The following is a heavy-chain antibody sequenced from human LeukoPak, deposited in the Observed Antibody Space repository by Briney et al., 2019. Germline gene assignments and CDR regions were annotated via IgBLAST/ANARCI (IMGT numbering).Heavy chain of an antibody. J-gene: IGHJ6*02. V-gene: IGHV3-7*01. CDR3: ARANYVVAVTYGMDV. CDR1: GFTFTVYF. CDR2: IKHNGGEK. Sequence: GGSLRLSCVASGFTFTVYFMSWVRQAPGKGLEWVASIKHNGGEKYYVDSVKGRFTISRDNAKNTLYLQMNSLRAEDTAVYYCARANYVVAVTYGMDVWGQGTTVTVSS. D-gene: IGHD2-15*01.